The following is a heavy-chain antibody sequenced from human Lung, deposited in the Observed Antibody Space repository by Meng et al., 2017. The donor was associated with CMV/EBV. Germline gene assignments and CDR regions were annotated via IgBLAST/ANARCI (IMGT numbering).Heavy chain of an antibody. CDR3: ARVGWEHVADY. V-gene: IGHV4-38-2*02. CDR1: GYSISSCYY. D-gene: IGHD1-26*01. CDR2: IYHSGNT. Sequence: GSLRLXCTVSGYSISSCYYWGWIRQPPGKGLEWIGSIYHSGNTYYNPSLKSRVTISVDTSKNQFSLKLSSVTAADTAVYYCARVGWEHVADYWGQGTLVTVSS. J-gene: IGHJ4*02.